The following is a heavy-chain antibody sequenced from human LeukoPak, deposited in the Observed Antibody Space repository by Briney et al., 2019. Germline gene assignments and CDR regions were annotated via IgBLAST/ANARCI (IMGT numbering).Heavy chain of an antibody. D-gene: IGHD3-22*01. CDR2: ISSSSSYI. J-gene: IGHJ3*02. V-gene: IGHV3-21*01. CDR3: ARDRGGYYYDSSGPPDI. CDR1: GFTFSSYS. Sequence: GGSLRLSRAASGFTFSSYSMNWVRQAPGKGLEWVSSISSSSSYIYYADSVKGRFTISRDNAKNSLYLQMNSLRAEDTAVYYCARDRGGYYYDSSGPPDIWGQGTMVTVSS.